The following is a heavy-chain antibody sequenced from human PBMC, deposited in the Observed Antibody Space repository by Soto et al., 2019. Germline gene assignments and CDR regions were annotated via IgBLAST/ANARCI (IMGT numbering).Heavy chain of an antibody. CDR2: VWFDGNTK. V-gene: IGHV3-33*08. Sequence: PGGSLSLSCAASGFTLSSYGMHWVRQAPGKGLEWVAVVWFDGNTKYYADSVKGRFTISRDNSKNTLYLQMNTLRAEDTALYYCARGPGGYITVYGLDVWGHGTAVTVSS. D-gene: IGHD5-12*01. CDR3: ARGPGGYITVYGLDV. J-gene: IGHJ6*02. CDR1: GFTLSSYG.